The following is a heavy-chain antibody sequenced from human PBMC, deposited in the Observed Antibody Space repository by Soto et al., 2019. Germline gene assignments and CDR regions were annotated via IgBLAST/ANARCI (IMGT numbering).Heavy chain of an antibody. CDR2: IFYSGST. J-gene: IGHJ4*02. D-gene: IGHD6-19*01. CDR1: GGSISGHY. CDR3: ARVGSSGWSPDY. V-gene: IGHV4-59*11. Sequence: ASETLSLTCTVFGGSISGHYWIWIRQSPGKGLEWIGHIFYSGSTNYNPSLKSRVTLSADTSKNQFSLRLSSVTAADTAVYYCARVGSSGWSPDYWGQGILVTVSS.